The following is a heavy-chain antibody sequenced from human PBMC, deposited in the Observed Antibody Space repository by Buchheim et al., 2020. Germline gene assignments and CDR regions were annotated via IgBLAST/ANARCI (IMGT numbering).Heavy chain of an antibody. Sequence: EVQLVQSGAEVKKPGESLKISCKGSGYSFTSYWIGWVRQMPGKGLEWMGIIYPGDSDTRYSPSFQGQVTISADKSISTAYLQWSSLKASDTAMYYCARTRVEYYDFWSGYQYNWFDPWGQGTL. CDR3: ARTRVEYYDFWSGYQYNWFDP. J-gene: IGHJ5*02. V-gene: IGHV5-51*03. CDR1: GYSFTSYW. CDR2: IYPGDSDT. D-gene: IGHD3-3*01.